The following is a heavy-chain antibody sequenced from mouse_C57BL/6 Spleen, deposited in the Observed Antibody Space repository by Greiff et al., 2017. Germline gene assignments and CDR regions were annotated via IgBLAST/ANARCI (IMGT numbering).Heavy chain of an antibody. CDR3: ARGTFYYGSPHWYFDV. CDR2: IYPGSGST. J-gene: IGHJ1*03. D-gene: IGHD1-1*01. CDR1: GYTFTSYW. V-gene: IGHV1-55*01. Sequence: VQLQQPGAELVKPGASVKMSCKASGYTFTSYWITWVKQRPGQGLEWIGDIYPGSGSTNYNEKFKSKATLTVDTSSSTAYMQLSSLTSEDSAVYYCARGTFYYGSPHWYFDVWGTGTTVTVSS.